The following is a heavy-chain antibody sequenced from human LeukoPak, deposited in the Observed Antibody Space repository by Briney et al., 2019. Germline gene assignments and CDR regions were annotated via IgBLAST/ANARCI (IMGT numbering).Heavy chain of an antibody. Sequence: GGSLRLSCAASGFPFNTYAMSWVRQAPGKGLEYISVIRPTGTNTYYASSVKGRFTISRDGSRTTVYLQMSSLRAEDTAIYYCAKLAFYETSAPLRDISFWGQGTLVTVSS. V-gene: IGHV3-23*01. J-gene: IGHJ4*02. CDR3: AKLAFYETSAPLRDISF. D-gene: IGHD3-3*02. CDR2: IRPTGTNT. CDR1: GFPFNTYA.